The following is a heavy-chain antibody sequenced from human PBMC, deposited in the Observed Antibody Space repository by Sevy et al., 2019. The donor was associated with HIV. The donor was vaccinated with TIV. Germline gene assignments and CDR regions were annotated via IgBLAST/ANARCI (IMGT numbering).Heavy chain of an antibody. J-gene: IGHJ4*02. Sequence: GGSLRLSCAASGFTVSSNYMSWVRQAPGKGLEWVSVIYSGGSTYYADSVKGRFTISRDNSKNTLYLQMNSLRAEDTAVYYCARDSSGWYYFHYWGQGTLVTVSS. CDR2: IYSGGST. CDR1: GFTVSSNY. CDR3: ARDSSGWYYFHY. V-gene: IGHV3-53*01. D-gene: IGHD6-19*01.